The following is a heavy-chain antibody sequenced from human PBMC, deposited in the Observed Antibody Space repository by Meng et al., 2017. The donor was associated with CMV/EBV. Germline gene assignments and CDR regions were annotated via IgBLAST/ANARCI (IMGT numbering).Heavy chain of an antibody. J-gene: IGHJ4*02. Sequence: IYCKGSAYSLTSYRISWVAQIHGKGLEWMGRVDPSDSYTNYSPSGQGHVTIAADKSISTAYLQWSSLKASDTAMYDCARGSGGATGWGQGTLVTVSS. V-gene: IGHV5-10-1*01. CDR3: ARGSGGATG. D-gene: IGHD1-26*01. CDR2: VDPSDSYT. CDR1: AYSLTSYR.